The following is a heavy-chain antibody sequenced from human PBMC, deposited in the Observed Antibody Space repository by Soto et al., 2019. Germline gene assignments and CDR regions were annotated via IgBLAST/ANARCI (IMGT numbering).Heavy chain of an antibody. CDR2: IIPILGIA. J-gene: IGHJ2*01. D-gene: IGHD4-17*01. CDR3: ARTYGGNSENTWYFDL. CDR1: GGTFSSYT. V-gene: IGHV1-69*02. Sequence: QVQLVQSGAEVKKPGSSVKVSCKASGGTFSSYTISWVRQAPGQGLEWMGRIIPILGIANYAQKFQGRVTITADKSTSTAYMGLSSLKSEDTDVYYCARTYGGNSENTWYFDLWGRGTLVTVSS.